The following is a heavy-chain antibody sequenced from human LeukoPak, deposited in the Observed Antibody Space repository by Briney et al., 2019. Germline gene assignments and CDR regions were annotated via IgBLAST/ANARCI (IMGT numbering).Heavy chain of an antibody. CDR3: ARELGYCSSTSCPDYFDY. D-gene: IGHD2-2*01. CDR2: IYPSDSDT. CDR1: GYSFSNYW. J-gene: IGHJ4*02. V-gene: IGHV5-51*01. Sequence: GESLKISCKASGYSFSNYWIAWVRQMPGKGLEWMGMIYPSDSDTRYSPSFQGQVTISADKSISAAYLQWSSLKASDTAMYYCARELGYCSSTSCPDYFDYWGQGTLVTVSS.